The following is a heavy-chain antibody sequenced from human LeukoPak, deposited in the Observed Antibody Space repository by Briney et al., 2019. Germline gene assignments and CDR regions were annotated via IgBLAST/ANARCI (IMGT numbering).Heavy chain of an antibody. D-gene: IGHD5-24*01. J-gene: IGHJ4*02. CDR1: GFTFSSYG. CDR3: ARDGGDGYNMYYFDY. Sequence: PGGSLRLSCAASGFTFSSYGMHWVRQAPGKGLEWVAVIWYDGSNKYYADSVKGLFTISRDNSKNTLYLQMNSLRAEDTAVYYCARDGGDGYNMYYFDYWGQGTLVTVSS. CDR2: IWYDGSNK. V-gene: IGHV3-33*01.